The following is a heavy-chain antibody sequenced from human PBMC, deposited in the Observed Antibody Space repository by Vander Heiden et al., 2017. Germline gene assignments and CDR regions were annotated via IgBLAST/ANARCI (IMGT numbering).Heavy chain of an antibody. D-gene: IGHD6-19*01. CDR2: ISSSSSYI. Sequence: EVQLVESGGGLVKPGGSLRLSCAASGFTFSSYSMNWVRQAPGKGLEWVSYISSSSSYIDDADAVKGRFTISRDNAKKSRYLKMKRMRAEETAVYYSARGGVSVAAPDYWGQGTMVTVYS. CDR3: ARGGVSVAAPDY. V-gene: IGHV3-21*01. CDR1: GFTFSSYS. J-gene: IGHJ4*02.